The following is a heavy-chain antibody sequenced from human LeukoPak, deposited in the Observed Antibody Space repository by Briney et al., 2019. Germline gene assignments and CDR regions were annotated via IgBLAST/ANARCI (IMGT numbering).Heavy chain of an antibody. V-gene: IGHV3-30*18. CDR3: AKEVLLWFGESSYFDY. D-gene: IGHD3-10*01. Sequence: GGSLRLSCAASGFTFSSYGMHWVRQAPGKGLEWVAVISYDGSNKYYADSVKGRFTISRDNSKNTLYLQMSSLRPEDTAVYYCAKEVLLWFGESSYFDYWGQGTLVTVSS. CDR2: ISYDGSNK. CDR1: GFTFSSYG. J-gene: IGHJ4*02.